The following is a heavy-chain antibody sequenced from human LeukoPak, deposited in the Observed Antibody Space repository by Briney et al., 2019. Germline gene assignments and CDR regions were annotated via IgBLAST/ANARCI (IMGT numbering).Heavy chain of an antibody. Sequence: GGSLRLSCAASGFTFSSYAMSWVRQAPGKGLEWVSAISGSDGSTYYADSVKGRFTISRDNSKNTLYLQMNSLRAEDTAVYYCAKDRLRDYSSTFDYWGQGTLVTVSS. J-gene: IGHJ4*02. V-gene: IGHV3-23*01. CDR2: ISGSDGST. D-gene: IGHD6-13*01. CDR1: GFTFSSYA. CDR3: AKDRLRDYSSTFDY.